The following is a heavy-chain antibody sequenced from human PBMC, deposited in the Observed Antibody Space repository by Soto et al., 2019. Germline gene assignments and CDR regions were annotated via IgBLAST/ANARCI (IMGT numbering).Heavy chain of an antibody. D-gene: IGHD2-21*01. CDR1: GFTFTSYW. J-gene: IGHJ6*04. CDR3: VREIASRM. CDR2: INKDGSEK. Sequence: EVQVVESGGGLVQPGGSLRLSCAASGFTFTSYWMTWVRQAPGRGLEWVANINKDGSEKSYVDSVKGRFTISRDNAKSSLYLQMNSRRADDPAVYYCVREIASRMWGKGTTVIVSS. V-gene: IGHV3-7*01.